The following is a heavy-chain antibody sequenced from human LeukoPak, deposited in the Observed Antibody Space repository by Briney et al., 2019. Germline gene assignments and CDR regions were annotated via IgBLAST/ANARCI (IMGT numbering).Heavy chain of an antibody. CDR2: ISAYNGNT. D-gene: IGHD2-21*02. J-gene: IGHJ4*02. Sequence: GASVKVSCKASGYTFTSYDINWVRQAPGQGLEWMGWISAYNGNTNYAQKLQGRVTITTDTSTSTAYMELGSLRSDDTAVYYCAREVAYCGGDCLAYYFDYWGQGTLVTVSS. CDR1: GYTFTSYD. V-gene: IGHV1-18*01. CDR3: AREVAYCGGDCLAYYFDY.